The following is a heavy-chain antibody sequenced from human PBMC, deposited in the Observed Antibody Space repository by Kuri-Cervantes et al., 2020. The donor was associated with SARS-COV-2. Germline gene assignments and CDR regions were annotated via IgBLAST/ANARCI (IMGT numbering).Heavy chain of an antibody. Sequence: SGPTLVKPTQTLTLTCTFSGFSLTTSGVCVSWIRQPPGKALEWLARIDWDDDEHYSTSLETRLTISKDTSKNQVVLTMTNMDPVDTATYYCAHTGAGDLFDYWGQGTLVTVSS. CDR1: GFSLTTSGVC. V-gene: IGHV2-70*12. J-gene: IGHJ4*02. CDR2: IDWDDDE. D-gene: IGHD3-16*01. CDR3: AHTGAGDLFDY.